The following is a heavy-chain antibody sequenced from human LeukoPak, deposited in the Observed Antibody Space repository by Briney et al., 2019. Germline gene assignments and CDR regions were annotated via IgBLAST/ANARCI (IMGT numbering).Heavy chain of an antibody. D-gene: IGHD3-16*01. V-gene: IGHV3-23*01. Sequence: GGSLRLSCAASGFTFSSYAMSWVRQAPGKGLEWVSAISGSGGSTYYADSVKGRFTISRDNSKNTLYLQMNSLRDEDTAVYYCAKGNDEGYYFDYWGQGTLVTVSS. CDR2: ISGSGGST. CDR1: GFTFSSYA. J-gene: IGHJ4*02. CDR3: AKGNDEGYYFDY.